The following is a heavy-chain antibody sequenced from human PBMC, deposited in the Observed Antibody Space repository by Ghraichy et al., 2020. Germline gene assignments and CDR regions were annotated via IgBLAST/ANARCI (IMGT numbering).Heavy chain of an antibody. CDR3: ARDSRRGGSTTLFDY. J-gene: IGHJ4*02. D-gene: IGHD5-24*01. CDR1: GGSVSSGSYY. CDR2: MFYSGGS. V-gene: IGHV4-61*01. Sequence: SETLSLTCTVSGGSVSSGSYYWTWIRQPPGKGLEWIGCMFYSGGSNYNPSLESRVTISVDTSKNQFFLKLSSVTAADTAVYYCARDSRRGGSTTLFDYWGQGTLVTVSS.